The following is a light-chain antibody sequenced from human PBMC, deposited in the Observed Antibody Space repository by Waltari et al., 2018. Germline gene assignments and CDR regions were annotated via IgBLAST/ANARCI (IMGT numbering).Light chain of an antibody. Sequence: DIVMTQSPDSLAVSLGERATINCKSSLSVLHSSNNKNYIAWYQQKPGQPPKLLIYWASTRQSGVPDRFSGCGSGTDFTLTISSLQAADVAVYYCQQYLYDPLTFGGGTKVEIK. CDR3: QQYLYDPLT. V-gene: IGKV4-1*01. CDR1: LSVLHSSNNKNY. CDR2: WAS. J-gene: IGKJ4*01.